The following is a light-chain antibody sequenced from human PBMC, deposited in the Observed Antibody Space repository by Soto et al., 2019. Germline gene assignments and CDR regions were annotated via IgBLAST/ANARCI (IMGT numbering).Light chain of an antibody. Sequence: QSALTQPASVSGSPGQSITISCTGTSSDVGGYNYVSWYQQHPDKAPKLMIYEVSNRPSGVSNRFSGSKSGNTASLTISGLQAEDDAAYYCTSYTSSSTLVFGGGTKL. V-gene: IGLV2-14*01. CDR1: SSDVGGYNY. CDR2: EVS. CDR3: TSYTSSSTLV. J-gene: IGLJ2*01.